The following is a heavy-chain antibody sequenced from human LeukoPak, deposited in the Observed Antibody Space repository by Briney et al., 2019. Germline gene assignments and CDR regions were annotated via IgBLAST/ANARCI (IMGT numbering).Heavy chain of an antibody. J-gene: IGHJ3*02. CDR3: ARSATDAFDI. D-gene: IGHD3-3*01. CDR1: GFTFRSFW. Sequence: GGSLRLSCAASGFTFRSFWMHWVRQDPGKGLVWVSHMNGDGTSVSYADSVKGRFTISRDNAKNTLYLQMNRLKAEDTAVYYCARSATDAFDIWGQGTMVTVSS. CDR2: MNGDGTSV. V-gene: IGHV3-74*01.